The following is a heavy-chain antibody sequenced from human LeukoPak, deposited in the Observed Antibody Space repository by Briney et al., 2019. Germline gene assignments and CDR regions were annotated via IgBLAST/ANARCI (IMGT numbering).Heavy chain of an antibody. CDR2: INAGNGNT. J-gene: IGHJ5*02. CDR1: GYTFTSYA. V-gene: IGHV1-3*01. D-gene: IGHD3-22*01. CDR3: ARCYYDSSGYLDENWFDP. Sequence: ASVKVSCKASGYTFTSYAMHWVRQAPGQRLEWMRWINAGNGNTKYSQKFQGRVTITRDTSASTAYMELSSLRSEDTAVYYCARCYYDSSGYLDENWFDPWGQGTLVTVSS.